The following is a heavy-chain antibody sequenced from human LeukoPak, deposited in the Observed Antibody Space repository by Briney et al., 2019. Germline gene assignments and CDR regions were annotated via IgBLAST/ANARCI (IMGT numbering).Heavy chain of an antibody. CDR3: ARQDQIQQWPGDFDY. CDR2: IYYSGNA. CDR1: GGSISSSHYY. J-gene: IGHJ4*02. Sequence: KPSGTLSLTCTVSGGSISSSHYYWGWIRQPPGKGLEWIGSIYYSGNAYYNPSLKSRVTISVDMSKNQLSLKLTSVTAADTAVYYCARQDQIQQWPGDFDYWGQGTLVTVSS. D-gene: IGHD5-18*01. V-gene: IGHV4-39*01.